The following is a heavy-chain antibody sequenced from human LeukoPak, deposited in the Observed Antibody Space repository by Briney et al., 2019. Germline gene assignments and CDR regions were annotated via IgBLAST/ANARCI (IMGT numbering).Heavy chain of an antibody. Sequence: PSETLSLTCTVSGGSISSGGYYWSWIRQHPGKGLEWIGYIYYSGSTYYNPSLKSRVTISVDTSKNQISLKLSPVTAADTAVYYCAREGQQLENYYYYYYMDVWGKGTTVTVSS. CDR1: GGSISSGGYY. J-gene: IGHJ6*03. D-gene: IGHD6-13*01. CDR3: AREGQQLENYYYYYYMDV. V-gene: IGHV4-31*03. CDR2: IYYSGST.